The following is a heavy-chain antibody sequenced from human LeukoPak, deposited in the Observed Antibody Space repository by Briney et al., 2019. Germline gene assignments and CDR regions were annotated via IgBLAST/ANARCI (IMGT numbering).Heavy chain of an antibody. J-gene: IGHJ5*02. Sequence: ASVKVSCKASGYTFTSYDINWVRQATGQGLEWMGWMNPNSGNTGYAQKFQGRVTITRNTSISIAYMELSSLRSEDTAVYYCARGTQYYYDSSNWFDPWGQGTLVTVSS. CDR3: ARGTQYYYDSSNWFDP. CDR1: GYTFTSYD. CDR2: MNPNSGNT. D-gene: IGHD3-22*01. V-gene: IGHV1-8*03.